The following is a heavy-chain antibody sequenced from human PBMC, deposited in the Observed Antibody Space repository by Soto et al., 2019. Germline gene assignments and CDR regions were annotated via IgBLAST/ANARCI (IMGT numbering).Heavy chain of an antibody. J-gene: IGHJ4*02. Sequence: GGSLRLSCAASGFTFSNAWMSWVRQAPGKGLEWVGRIKSKTDGGTTDYAAPVKGRFTISRDDSKNTLYLQMNSLKTEDTAVYYCTTDILGYCSSTSCPVDYWGQGTLVTVSS. V-gene: IGHV3-15*01. CDR3: TTDILGYCSSTSCPVDY. CDR2: IKSKTDGGTT. D-gene: IGHD2-2*01. CDR1: GFTFSNAW.